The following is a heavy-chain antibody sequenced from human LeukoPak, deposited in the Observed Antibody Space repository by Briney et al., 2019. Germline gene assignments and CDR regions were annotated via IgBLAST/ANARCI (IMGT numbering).Heavy chain of an antibody. D-gene: IGHD3-22*01. CDR1: GFTFSSYS. CDR3: AKDPGYPVVYCFDY. CDR2: ISGSGGST. V-gene: IGHV3-23*01. Sequence: GGSLRLSCAASGFTFSSYSMSWVRQAPGKGLEWVSGISGSGGSTDYADSVKGRFTISRDNSKNTLYLQMNSLRAEDTAVYYCAKDPGYPVVYCFDYLGQGTLVTVSS. J-gene: IGHJ4*02.